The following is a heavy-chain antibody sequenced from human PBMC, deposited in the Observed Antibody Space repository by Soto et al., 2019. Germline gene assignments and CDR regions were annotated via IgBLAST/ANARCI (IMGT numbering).Heavy chain of an antibody. D-gene: IGHD3-22*01. CDR2: ISGSGGST. Sequence: LXLSCAASRFTFSSYAMSWVRQAPGKGLEWVSAISGSGGSTYYADSVKGRFTISRDNSKNTLYLQMNSLRAEDTAVYYCAKTSMIVVVTKLYYFDYWGQGTLVTVSS. CDR3: AKTSMIVVVTKLYYFDY. V-gene: IGHV3-23*01. CDR1: RFTFSSYA. J-gene: IGHJ4*02.